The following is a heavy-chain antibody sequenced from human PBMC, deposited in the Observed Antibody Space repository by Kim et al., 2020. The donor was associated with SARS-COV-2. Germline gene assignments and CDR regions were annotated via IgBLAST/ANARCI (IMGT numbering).Heavy chain of an antibody. CDR1: GFTFSSYA. CDR3: AKGAGSGGASFFDY. Sequence: GGSLRLSCAASGFTFSSYAMSWVRQAPGKGLEWVSSITASGAGTYYADSVKGRFTISRDNSKNTLYLQMNSLRAEDTALYYCAKGAGSGGASFFDYWGQGTLVTVSS. J-gene: IGHJ4*02. CDR2: ITASGAGT. V-gene: IGHV3-23*01. D-gene: IGHD3-10*01.